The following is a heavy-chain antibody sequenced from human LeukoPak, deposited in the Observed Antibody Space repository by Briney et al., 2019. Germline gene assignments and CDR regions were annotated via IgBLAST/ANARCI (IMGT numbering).Heavy chain of an antibody. V-gene: IGHV1-69*06. D-gene: IGHD2-2*01. CDR3: ARDGGEYCSSTSCDPGY. J-gene: IGHJ4*02. Sequence: ASVKVSCKASGGTFSSYAISWVRQAPGQGLEWMGRIIPIFGTANYAQKFQGRVTITADKSTSTAYMELSSLGSEDTAVYYCARDGGEYCSSTSCDPGYWGQGTLVTVSS. CDR1: GGTFSSYA. CDR2: IIPIFGTA.